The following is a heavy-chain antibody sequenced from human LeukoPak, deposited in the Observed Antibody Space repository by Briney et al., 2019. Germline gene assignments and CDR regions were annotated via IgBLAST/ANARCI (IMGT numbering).Heavy chain of an antibody. Sequence: SETLSLTCTVSRGSTSSVFYYWNWVRQPAGKGLEWIGRIFISGSTNYIPSLKSRVTISVDTSKNQFSLKLTSVTAADTAVYYCAKDRRSGSHGDAFDIWGQGIMVTVSS. V-gene: IGHV4-61*02. J-gene: IGHJ3*02. CDR1: RGSTSSVFYY. CDR3: AKDRRSGSHGDAFDI. D-gene: IGHD1-26*01. CDR2: IFISGST.